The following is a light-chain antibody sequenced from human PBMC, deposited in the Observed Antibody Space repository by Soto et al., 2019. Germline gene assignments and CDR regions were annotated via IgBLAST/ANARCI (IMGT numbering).Light chain of an antibody. J-gene: IGLJ3*02. CDR3: AAWDDSLNGWV. CDR1: SSNIRTNT. CDR2: SNN. V-gene: IGLV1-44*01. Sequence: QSVLAQPPSASRTPGQRITISCSGSSSNIRTNTVNWYHQLPGTAPKLLIYSNNQRPSGVPDRFSGSKSGTSASLAISGLQSEDEADYYCAAWDDSLNGWVFGGGTQLTVL.